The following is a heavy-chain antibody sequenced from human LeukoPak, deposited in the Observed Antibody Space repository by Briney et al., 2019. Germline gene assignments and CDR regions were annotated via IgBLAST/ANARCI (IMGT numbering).Heavy chain of an antibody. D-gene: IGHD6-19*01. CDR1: GFTFSSYA. CDR3: AKDQFGYSSGWYDY. V-gene: IGHV3-23*01. J-gene: IGHJ4*02. CDR2: ISGSGGST. Sequence: GRSLRLSCAASGFTFSSYAMSWVRQAPGKGLEWVSAISGSGGSTYYADSVKGRFTISRDNSKNTLYLQMNSLRAEDTAVYYCAKDQFGYSSGWYDYWGQGTLVTVSS.